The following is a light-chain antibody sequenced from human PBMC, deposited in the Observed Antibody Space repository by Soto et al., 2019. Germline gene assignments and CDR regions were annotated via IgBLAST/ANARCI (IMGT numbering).Light chain of an antibody. V-gene: IGKV1-39*01. CDR2: AAS. CDR3: QQSYTSPLT. Sequence: DIQMTQSPSSLSASIGDRVTITCRASQSVRTSLTWYQHKPGKAPKLLIYAASSRDSGVPARFSGSGSGTDFSLSISSLQSEDFAVYYCQQSYTSPLTFGGGTKVDI. J-gene: IGKJ4*02. CDR1: QSVRTS.